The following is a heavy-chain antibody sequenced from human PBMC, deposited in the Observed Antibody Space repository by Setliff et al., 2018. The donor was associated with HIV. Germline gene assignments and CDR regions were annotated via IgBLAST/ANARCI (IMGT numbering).Heavy chain of an antibody. CDR1: GGSISTSNYY. CDR3: ARLRMAVAGYNWFDP. V-gene: IGHV4-39*07. Sequence: PSETLSLTCTVSGGSISTSNYYWGWVRQAPGKGLEWIGSIFYSGITYYNPSLKRRVTISVDTSKNQFSLRLSSVTAADTAVFFCARLRMAVAGYNWFDPWGQGTLVTVSS. D-gene: IGHD6-19*01. CDR2: IFYSGIT. J-gene: IGHJ5*02.